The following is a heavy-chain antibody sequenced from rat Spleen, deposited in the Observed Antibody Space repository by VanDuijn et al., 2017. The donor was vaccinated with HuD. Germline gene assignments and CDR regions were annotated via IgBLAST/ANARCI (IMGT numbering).Heavy chain of an antibody. CDR2: INYSGST. CDR1: GFSITTHY. V-gene: IGHV3-1*01. D-gene: IGHD1-11*01. CDR3: ARYRDSFGHVGIFDY. J-gene: IGHJ2*01. Sequence: EVQLQESGPGLVKPSQSLSLTCSVTGFSITTHYWDWIRKFPGNKMEWMGYINYSGSTTYNPSLKSRISITRDSSKNQFFLQLNSVTTEDTATYYCARYRDSFGHVGIFDYWGQGVMVTVSS.